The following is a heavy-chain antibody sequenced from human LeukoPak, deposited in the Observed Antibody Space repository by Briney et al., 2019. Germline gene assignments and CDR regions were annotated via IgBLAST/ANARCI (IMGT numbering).Heavy chain of an antibody. Sequence: GSSVKVSCKASGGTFSSYAISWVRQAPRQGLEWMGGITPIFGTANYAQKFQGRVTITADESTSTAYMELSSLRSEDTAVYYCARMNYPYNWNDGEPDFDYWGQGTLVTVSS. CDR1: GGTFSSYA. V-gene: IGHV1-69*01. J-gene: IGHJ4*02. CDR3: ARMNYPYNWNDGEPDFDY. D-gene: IGHD1-1*01. CDR2: ITPIFGTA.